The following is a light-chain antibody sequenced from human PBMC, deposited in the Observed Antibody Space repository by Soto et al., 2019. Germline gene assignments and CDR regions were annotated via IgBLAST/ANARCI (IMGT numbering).Light chain of an antibody. J-gene: IGLJ1*01. CDR3: CSYTSTSTYV. V-gene: IGLV2-14*01. Sequence: QSVLTQPASVSGSPGQSITISCTGTSSDIGGYNYVSWYQQHPGKAHKLVIYDVSNRPSGASNRFSGSKSGNTAYMTISGLQAEDEADYYCCSYTSTSTYVFGTGTRSPS. CDR2: DVS. CDR1: SSDIGGYNY.